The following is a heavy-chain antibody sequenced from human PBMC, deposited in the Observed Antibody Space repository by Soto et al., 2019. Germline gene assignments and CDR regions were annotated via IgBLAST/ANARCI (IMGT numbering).Heavy chain of an antibody. D-gene: IGHD6-19*01. V-gene: IGHV3-30-3*01. CDR2: ISYDGSNK. Sequence: ESGGGVVQPGRSLRLSCAASGFTFSSYAMHWVRQAPGKGLEWVAVISYDGSNKYYADSVKGRFTISRDNSKNTLYLQMNSLRAEDTAVYYCARGPGIAVAGHYYFDYWGQGTLVTVSS. J-gene: IGHJ4*02. CDR1: GFTFSSYA. CDR3: ARGPGIAVAGHYYFDY.